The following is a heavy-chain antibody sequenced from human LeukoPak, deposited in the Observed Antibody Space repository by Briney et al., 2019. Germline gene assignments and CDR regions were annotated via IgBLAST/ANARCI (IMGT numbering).Heavy chain of an antibody. CDR3: ARVLGRYFDWPSPYGMDV. CDR1: GFTFGSYG. Sequence: GGSLRLSCAASGFTFGSYGMHWVRQAPGKGLEWVAVIWYDGSNKYYADSVKGRFTISRDNSKNTLYLQMNSLRAEDTAMYYCARVLGRYFDWPSPYGMDVWSKGTTVTVSS. D-gene: IGHD3-9*01. V-gene: IGHV3-33*01. CDR2: IWYDGSNK. J-gene: IGHJ6*04.